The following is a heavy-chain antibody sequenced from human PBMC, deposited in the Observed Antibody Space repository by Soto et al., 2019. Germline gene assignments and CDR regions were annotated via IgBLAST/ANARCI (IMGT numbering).Heavy chain of an antibody. Sequence: EVQLLESGGGLVQPGGSLRLSCVASGFRFSGFAMSWVRQAPGQGLVWVSSITGTGVSIYYADSARGRFTITRDNSKNTLDRQRSSLRAEDTARYYWAKDAIPYRSSYDLDHWGRGALVTVSS. CDR1: GFRFSGFA. CDR3: AKDAIPYRSSYDLDH. J-gene: IGHJ4*02. CDR2: ITGTGVSI. D-gene: IGHD6-6*01. V-gene: IGHV3-23*01.